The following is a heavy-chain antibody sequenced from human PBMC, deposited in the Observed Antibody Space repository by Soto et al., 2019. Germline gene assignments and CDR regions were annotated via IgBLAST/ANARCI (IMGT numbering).Heavy chain of an antibody. D-gene: IGHD3-9*01. CDR3: ARGYTYYDILTGYYKDYYYYMDV. V-gene: IGHV4-34*01. Sequence: SETLSLTCAVYGGSFSGYYWSWIRQPPGKGLEWIGEINHRGSTNYNPSLKSRVTISVDTSKNQFSLKLSSVTAADTAVYYCARGYTYYDILTGYYKDYYYYMDVWGKGTTVTVSS. CDR1: GGSFSGYY. J-gene: IGHJ6*03. CDR2: INHRGST.